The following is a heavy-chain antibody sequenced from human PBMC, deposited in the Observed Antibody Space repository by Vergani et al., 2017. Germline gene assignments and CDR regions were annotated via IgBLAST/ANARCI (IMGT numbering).Heavy chain of an antibody. Sequence: QVQLKESGPGLVKPSQTLSLTCTVSGGSISSGGYYWSWIRQHPGKCLEWIGYIYYSGSTYYNPSLKSLVTISVDTSKNQFALKLSSVTAADTAVYYCARGXFGYSGYDSRRYYYYYYYMDVWGKGTTVTVSS. CDR3: ARGXFGYSGYDSRRYYYYYYYMDV. J-gene: IGHJ6*03. CDR2: IYYSGST. CDR1: GGSISSGGYY. V-gene: IGHV4-31*01. D-gene: IGHD5-12*01.